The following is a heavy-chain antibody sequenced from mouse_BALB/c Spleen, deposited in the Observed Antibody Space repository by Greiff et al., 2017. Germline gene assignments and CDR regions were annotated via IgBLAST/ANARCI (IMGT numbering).Heavy chain of an antibody. Sequence: EVMLVESGGGLVQPGGSLKLSCAASGFTFSSYGMSWVRQTPDKRLELVATINSNGGSTYYPDSVKGRFTISRDNAKNTLYLQMSSLKSEDTAMYYCARDFPYYYGSSYYYAMDYWGQGTSVTVSS. J-gene: IGHJ4*01. CDR1: GFTFSSYG. V-gene: IGHV5-6-3*01. D-gene: IGHD1-1*01. CDR3: ARDFPYYYGSSYYYAMDY. CDR2: INSNGGST.